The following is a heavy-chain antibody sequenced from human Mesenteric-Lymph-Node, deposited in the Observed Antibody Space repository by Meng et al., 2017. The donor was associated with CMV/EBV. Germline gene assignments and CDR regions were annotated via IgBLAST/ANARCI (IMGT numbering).Heavy chain of an antibody. CDR3: ARLSVLTYYYDSSGYEGAFDL. V-gene: IGHV3-23*01. Sequence: GGSLRLSCAASGFTFSSYAMSWIRQAPGKGLEWVSVISGSGGATYSADSAKGRFTISRDTSKDTLFLQMNSLRAEDTAIYYCARLSVLTYYYDSSGYEGAFDLWGQGTMVTV. D-gene: IGHD3-22*01. CDR1: GFTFSSYA. J-gene: IGHJ3*01. CDR2: ISGSGGAT.